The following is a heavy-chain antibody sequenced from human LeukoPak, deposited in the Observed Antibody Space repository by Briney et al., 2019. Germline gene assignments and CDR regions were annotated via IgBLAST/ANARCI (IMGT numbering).Heavy chain of an antibody. CDR3: ARDSVESLWFGRGAYYYYYMDV. Sequence: GASVKVSCKASGGTFSSYAISWVRQAPGQGLEWMGGIIPIFGTANYAQKFQGRVTITADESTSTAYMELSSLRSEDTAVYYCARDSVESLWFGRGAYYYYYMDVWGKGTTVTISS. CDR2: IIPIFGTA. CDR1: GGTFSSYA. V-gene: IGHV1-69*13. D-gene: IGHD3-10*01. J-gene: IGHJ6*03.